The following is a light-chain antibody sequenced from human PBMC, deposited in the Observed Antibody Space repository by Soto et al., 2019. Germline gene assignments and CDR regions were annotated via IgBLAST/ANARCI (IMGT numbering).Light chain of an antibody. CDR1: SSDVGGYNS. Sequence: QSVLTQPASVSGSPGQSITISCTGTSSDVGGYNSVSWYQQHPGKAPKLIIYEVSHRPSGVSNRFSGSKSGNTASLTISGLQAEDESEYYCASYTTSRPVVFGGGTQLTVL. J-gene: IGLJ2*01. CDR3: ASYTTSRPVV. CDR2: EVS. V-gene: IGLV2-14*01.